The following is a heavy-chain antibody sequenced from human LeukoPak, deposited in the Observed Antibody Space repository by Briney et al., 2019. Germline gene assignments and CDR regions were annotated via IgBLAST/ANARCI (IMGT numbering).Heavy chain of an antibody. D-gene: IGHD6-19*01. V-gene: IGHV3-33*01. CDR3: VRDSPSGFFDL. J-gene: IGHJ2*01. Sequence: GRSLRLSCAASGFTFSSYGMHWVRQAPGKGLEWVAVIWYDGSNKYYADSVKGRFTISRDNSKNTLYLQMNSLRAEDTAVYYCVRDSPSGFFDLWGRGTLVTVSS. CDR2: IWYDGSNK. CDR1: GFTFSSYG.